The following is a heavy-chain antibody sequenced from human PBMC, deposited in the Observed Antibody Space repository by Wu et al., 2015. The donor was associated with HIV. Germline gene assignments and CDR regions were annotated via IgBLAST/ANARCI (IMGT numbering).Heavy chain of an antibody. CDR3: ATPRSPGFSSAWPTYFDY. D-gene: IGHD6-19*01. V-gene: IGHV1-69*05. CDR1: GNTFNA. J-gene: IGHJ4*02. CDR2: IIPLFGTG. Sequence: QVQLVQSGAEVKKPGSSVKISCKASGNTFNAINWVRQAPGQGLEWMGGIIPLFGTGDYAQIFQGRLTITTDESTSTAYMSLSGLKSDDTAVYYCATPRSPGFSSAWPTYFDYWGQGTLVTVSS.